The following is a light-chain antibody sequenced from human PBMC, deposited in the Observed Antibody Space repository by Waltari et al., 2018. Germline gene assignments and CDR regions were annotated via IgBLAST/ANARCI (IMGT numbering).Light chain of an antibody. Sequence: DIVMTQTPLSLPITPGEPASISCRSSQSLLHSNGNTYLHWYLQTPGQSPQLLIYGGSNRASGVPDRFSGSGSGTDFTLKISKVEAEDVGVYYCVQTIAFPYSFGQGTKVEIK. CDR1: QSLLHSNGNTY. CDR2: GGS. J-gene: IGKJ2*03. CDR3: VQTIAFPYS. V-gene: IGKV2-40*01.